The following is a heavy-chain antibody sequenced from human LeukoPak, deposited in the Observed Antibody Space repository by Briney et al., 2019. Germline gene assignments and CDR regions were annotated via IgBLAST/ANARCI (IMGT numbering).Heavy chain of an antibody. J-gene: IGHJ6*02. CDR3: ARGSLYDFWSGYQGYYYGMDV. CDR2: MNPNSGNT. CDR1: GYTFTGYY. D-gene: IGHD3-3*01. V-gene: IGHV1-8*02. Sequence: ASVKVSCKASGYTFTGYYMHWVRQAPGQGLEWMGWMNPNSGNTGYAQKFQGRVTMTRNTSISTAYMELSSLRSEDTAVYYCARGSLYDFWSGYQGYYYGMDVWGQGTTVTVSS.